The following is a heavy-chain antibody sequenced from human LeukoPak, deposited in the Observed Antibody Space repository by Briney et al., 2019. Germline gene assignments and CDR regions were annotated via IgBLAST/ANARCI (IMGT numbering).Heavy chain of an antibody. CDR1: GFTFSSYS. CDR3: ARDFSSSWASLDV. J-gene: IGHJ6*04. Sequence: GGSLRLSCAASGFTFSSYSMNWVRQAPGKGLEWVSSISSSSSYIYYADSVKGRFTISRDNAKNSLYLQMNSLRAEDTAVYYCARDFSSSWASLDVWGKGTTVTVSS. V-gene: IGHV3-21*01. CDR2: ISSSSSYI. D-gene: IGHD6-13*01.